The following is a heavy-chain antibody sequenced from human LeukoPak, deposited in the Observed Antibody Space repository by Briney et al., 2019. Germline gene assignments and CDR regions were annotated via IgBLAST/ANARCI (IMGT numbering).Heavy chain of an antibody. CDR3: AKFTRPRDTVDH. J-gene: IGHJ4*02. D-gene: IGHD5-18*01. Sequence: GSRRLSCAASGFTFNSFAMSWVRQGQGRVLKWFSGVSGSGYNTYYADAGKGGLDSCSDRSKNQLYLQLNSVRAEATALYYCAKFTRPRDTVDHWGQGTLVTVSS. V-gene: IGHV3-23*01. CDR1: GFTFNSFA. CDR2: VSGSGYNT.